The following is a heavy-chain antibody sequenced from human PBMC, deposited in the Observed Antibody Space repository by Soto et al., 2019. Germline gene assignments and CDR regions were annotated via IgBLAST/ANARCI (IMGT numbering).Heavy chain of an antibody. D-gene: IGHD6-13*01. CDR3: ARVSIAAAGTGMDV. V-gene: IGHV1-2*04. CDR2: INPNSGGT. J-gene: IGHJ6*02. Sequence: GASVKVSCKASGYTFTGYYMHWVRQAPGQGLEWMGWINPNSGGTNYAQKFQGWVTMTRDTSISTAYMELSRLRSDDTAVYYCARVSIAAAGTGMDVWGQGTTVTASS. CDR1: GYTFTGYY.